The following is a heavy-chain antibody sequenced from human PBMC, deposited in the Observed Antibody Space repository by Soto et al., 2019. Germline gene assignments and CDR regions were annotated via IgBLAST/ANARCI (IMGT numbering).Heavy chain of an antibody. J-gene: IGHJ4*02. CDR2: IKTKTEGGTI. CDR3: VHYGAGSYSTDQ. CDR1: GFTFSNAW. D-gene: IGHD3-10*01. Sequence: EVRVVESGGGLVKPGGSLRLSCAASGFTFSNAWMNWVRQAPGKGLEWVGRIKTKTEGGTIDYAAPVKGRFTISRDDSENTLYLQMNSLKVEDTAVYYCVHYGAGSYSTDQWGQGTLVTVSS. V-gene: IGHV3-15*07.